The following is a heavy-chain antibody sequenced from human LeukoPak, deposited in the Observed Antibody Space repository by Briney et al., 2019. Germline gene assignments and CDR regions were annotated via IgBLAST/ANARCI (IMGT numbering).Heavy chain of an antibody. Sequence: PGGSLRLSCAASGFTFSSYGMHWVRQAPGKGLEWVAVISYDGSNKYYADSVKGRFTISRDNSKNTLYPQMNSLRAEDTAVYYCFYWRFGGFDYWGQGTLVTVSS. V-gene: IGHV3-30*03. CDR2: ISYDGSNK. CDR3: FYWRFGGFDY. CDR1: GFTFSSYG. J-gene: IGHJ4*02. D-gene: IGHD3-10*01.